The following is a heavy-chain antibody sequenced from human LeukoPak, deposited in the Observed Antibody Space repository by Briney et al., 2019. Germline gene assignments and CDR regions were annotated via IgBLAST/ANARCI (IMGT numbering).Heavy chain of an antibody. CDR2: ISAYNGNT. CDR1: GYTFTSYG. Sequence: GASVKVSCKASGYTFTSYGISWVRQAPGQGLEWMGWISAYNGNTNYAQKLQGRVTMTTDTSTSTAYMELSSLRSEDTAVYYCANHYYDSSGYTFDYWGQGTLVTVSS. V-gene: IGHV1-18*01. J-gene: IGHJ4*02. D-gene: IGHD3-22*01. CDR3: ANHYYDSSGYTFDY.